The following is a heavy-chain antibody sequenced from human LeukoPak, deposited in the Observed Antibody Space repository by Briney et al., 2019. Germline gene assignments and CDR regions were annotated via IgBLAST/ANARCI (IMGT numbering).Heavy chain of an antibody. CDR3: ARAFAMVRGGNYYYYMDV. Sequence: PSETLSLTCTVSGGSLSSYYWSWIRQPAGKGLEWIGRIYTSGSTNYNPSLKSRVTISVDKSKNQFSLKLSSVTAADTAVYYCARAFAMVRGGNYYYYMDVWGKGTTVTVSS. D-gene: IGHD3-10*01. CDR2: IYTSGST. CDR1: GGSLSSYY. J-gene: IGHJ6*03. V-gene: IGHV4-4*07.